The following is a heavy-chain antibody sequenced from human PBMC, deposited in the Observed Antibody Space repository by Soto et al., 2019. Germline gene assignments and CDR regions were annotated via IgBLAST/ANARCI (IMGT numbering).Heavy chain of an antibody. CDR3: TTGLYISGGVDH. Sequence: EVQLVESGGALVKPGESLRVSCGASGFTFSAAWMNWVRQAPGKGLEWVGRIKSRSYGGTTDYAAPVKGRFTISRDDSKNTLSLQLNTLKTEDTAVYYCTTGLYISGGVDHWGRGTLVTVSS. D-gene: IGHD2-15*01. V-gene: IGHV3-15*07. CDR1: GFTFSAAW. CDR2: IKSRSYGGTT. J-gene: IGHJ4*02.